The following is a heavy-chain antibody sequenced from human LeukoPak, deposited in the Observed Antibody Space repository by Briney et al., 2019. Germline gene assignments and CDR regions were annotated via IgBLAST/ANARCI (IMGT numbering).Heavy chain of an antibody. D-gene: IGHD3-22*01. V-gene: IGHV1-18*01. J-gene: IGHJ3*02. Sequence: ASVKVTCKASGYTFTSYSISWVRQAPGQGLEWMGWISAYNGNTNYAQKLQGRVTMTTDTSTSTAYMELRSLRSDDTAVYYCAREPKPTYDSSGYTIWGQGTMVTASS. CDR2: ISAYNGNT. CDR1: GYTFTSYS. CDR3: AREPKPTYDSSGYTI.